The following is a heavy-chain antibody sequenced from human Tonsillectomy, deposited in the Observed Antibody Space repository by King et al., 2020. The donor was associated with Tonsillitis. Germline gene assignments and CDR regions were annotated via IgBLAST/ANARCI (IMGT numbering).Heavy chain of an antibody. CDR1: GFTFSSYG. D-gene: IGHD3-10*01. CDR3: AKDLSLVLLWFGEPLGGMDV. J-gene: IGHJ6*02. V-gene: IGHV3-30*18. Sequence: VQLVESGGGVVQPGRSLRLSCAASGFTFSSYGMHWVRQAPGKGLEWVAVISYDGSNKYYADSVKGRFTISRDNSKNTLYLQMNSLRAEDTAVYYCAKDLSLVLLWFGEPLGGMDVWGQGTTVTVSS. CDR2: ISYDGSNK.